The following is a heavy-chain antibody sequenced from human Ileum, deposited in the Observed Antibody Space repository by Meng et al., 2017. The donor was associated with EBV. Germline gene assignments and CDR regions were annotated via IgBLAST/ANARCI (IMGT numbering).Heavy chain of an antibody. CDR1: GASIKTYSY. CDR2: IFHSGSA. V-gene: IGHV4-38-2*02. J-gene: IGHJ4*02. Sequence: SGPALLKPAEPLPLPCTFPGASIKTYSYWGWIRQPPGKGLEWIGSIFHSGSAYYNPSLKSRVSISVHTSENYFSLNLRSVTAADTAVYYCARAPSTSSTRTFDYWGQGTLVTVSS. D-gene: IGHD5/OR15-5a*01. CDR3: ARAPSTSSTRTFDY.